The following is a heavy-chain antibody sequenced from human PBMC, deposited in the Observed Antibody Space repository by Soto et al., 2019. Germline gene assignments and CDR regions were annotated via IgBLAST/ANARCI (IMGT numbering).Heavy chain of an antibody. V-gene: IGHV3-20*01. CDR3: ARAADKYDYIWGSYRNPLDY. D-gene: IGHD3-16*02. J-gene: IGHJ4*02. CDR2: INWNGGST. CDR1: GFTLDDYG. Sequence: PGGSLRLSCAAPGFTLDDYGMSWVRQAPGKGLEWVSGINWNGGSTGYADSVKGRFTISRDNAKNSLYLQMNSLRAEDTALYHCARAADKYDYIWGSYRNPLDYWGQGTLVTVSS.